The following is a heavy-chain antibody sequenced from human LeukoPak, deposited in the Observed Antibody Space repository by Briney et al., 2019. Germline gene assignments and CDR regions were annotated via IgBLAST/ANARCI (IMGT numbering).Heavy chain of an antibody. CDR1: GFTFNNYN. Sequence: GGSLKLSCATSGFTFNNYNMNWVRQAPGRALEWVSSITSSGTYIFYADSVKGRFAISRDNAKNSLYLQMNSLGPEDTAVYYCARDPYSGNYGNYYYYYMDVWGKGTTVTISS. CDR2: ITSSGTYI. D-gene: IGHD1-26*01. CDR3: ARDPYSGNYGNYYYYYMDV. J-gene: IGHJ6*03. V-gene: IGHV3-21*01.